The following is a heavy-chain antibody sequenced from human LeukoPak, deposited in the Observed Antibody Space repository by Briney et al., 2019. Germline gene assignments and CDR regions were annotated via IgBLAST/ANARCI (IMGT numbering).Heavy chain of an antibody. CDR3: ARDYYHGHCAGLSCFLLDY. CDR2: ISGYNGDT. CDR1: VYMLNRYG. D-gene: IGHD2-8*02. Sequence: ASVKVSCKASVYMLNRYGISGVRQGPGQGLEWMGWISGYNGDTKYAEKLQGRVTMTTDTSTSTAYMELGSLRSDDTAVYFCARDYYHGHCAGLSCFLLDYWGQGTLVTVPS. V-gene: IGHV1-18*01. J-gene: IGHJ4*02.